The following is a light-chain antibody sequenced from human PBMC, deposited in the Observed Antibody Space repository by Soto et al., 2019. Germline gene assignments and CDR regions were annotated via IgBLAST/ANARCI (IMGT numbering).Light chain of an antibody. Sequence: EIVLTQSPGTLSLSPGERATLSCRASQSVSSSYLAWYQQKPGQAPRILIYAASSRATGIPDRFSGSGSGTDFTLTISRREPEDVAVYYCHQYCSSPPLTFGGGTKLEIK. CDR2: AAS. V-gene: IGKV3-20*01. J-gene: IGKJ4*01. CDR1: QSVSSSY. CDR3: HQYCSSPPLT.